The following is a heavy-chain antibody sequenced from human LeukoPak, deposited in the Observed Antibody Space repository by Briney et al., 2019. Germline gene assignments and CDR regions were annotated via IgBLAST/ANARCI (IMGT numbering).Heavy chain of an antibody. CDR1: GGTFSSYA. J-gene: IGHJ4*02. CDR2: MNPNSGNT. Sequence: GASVKVSCKASGGTFSSYAINWVRQATGQGLEWMGWMNPNSGNTGYAQKFQGRVTMTRNTSISTAYMELGSLRSEDTAVYYCARSKGGRVGATKALDYWGQGTLVTVSS. D-gene: IGHD1-26*01. V-gene: IGHV1-8*02. CDR3: ARSKGGRVGATKALDY.